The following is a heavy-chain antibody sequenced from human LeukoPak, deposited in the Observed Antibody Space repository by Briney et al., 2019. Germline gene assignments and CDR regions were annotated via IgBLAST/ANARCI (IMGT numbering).Heavy chain of an antibody. CDR2: IYYRGST. V-gene: IGHV4-39*07. D-gene: IGHD3-22*01. CDR3: ARDQGYYYDSSGYPHWGPNYYYYYMDV. Sequence: PSETLSLTCAVSGGSMSNSSYYWGWIRQPPGKGLEWIGSIYYRGSTYYNPSLKSRVTISVDTSKNQFSLKLSSVTAADTAVYYCARDQGYYYDSSGYPHWGPNYYYYYMDVWGKGTTVTISS. CDR1: GGSMSNSSYY. J-gene: IGHJ6*03.